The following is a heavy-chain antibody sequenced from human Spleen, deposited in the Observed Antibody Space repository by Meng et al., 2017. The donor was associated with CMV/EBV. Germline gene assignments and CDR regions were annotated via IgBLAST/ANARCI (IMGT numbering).Heavy chain of an antibody. CDR3: ARARFDY. J-gene: IGHJ4*02. Sequence: SETLSLTCTVSGGSISSSNYYWGWIRQPPGKGLEWIGSIYYSGPTYNNPSLKSRVTISVDTSKNQFSLKLSSVTAADTAVYYCARARFDYWGQGTLVTVSS. CDR2: IYYSGPT. CDR1: GGSISSSNYY. V-gene: IGHV4-39*07.